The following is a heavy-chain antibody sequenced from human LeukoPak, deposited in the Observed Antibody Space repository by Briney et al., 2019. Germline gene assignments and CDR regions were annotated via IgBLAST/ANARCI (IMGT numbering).Heavy chain of an antibody. D-gene: IGHD6-19*01. CDR1: GIPFSSFG. CDR2: ISHSGGST. Sequence: PGRSLRLSCAAPGIPFSSFGMHWLRQAPGKGLEWVSAISHSGGSTYYADSVKGRFTISRDNSKNTLYLQMNSLRAEDTAVYYCSKDSVGVAGPDYWGQGTLVTVSS. V-gene: IGHV3-23*01. J-gene: IGHJ4*02. CDR3: SKDSVGVAGPDY.